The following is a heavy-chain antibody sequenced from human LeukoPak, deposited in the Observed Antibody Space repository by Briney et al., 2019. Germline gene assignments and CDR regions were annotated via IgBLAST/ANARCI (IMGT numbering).Heavy chain of an antibody. CDR3: ARNKQRGYSGYDFEDY. V-gene: IGHV1-18*01. J-gene: IGHJ4*02. Sequence: ASVKVSCKASGFTFTSYGISWVRQAPGQGLEWMGWISAYNGNTNYAQKLQGRVTMTTDTSTSTAYMELRSLRSDDTAVYYCARNKQRGYSGYDFEDYWGQGTLVTVSS. D-gene: IGHD5-12*01. CDR2: ISAYNGNT. CDR1: GFTFTSYG.